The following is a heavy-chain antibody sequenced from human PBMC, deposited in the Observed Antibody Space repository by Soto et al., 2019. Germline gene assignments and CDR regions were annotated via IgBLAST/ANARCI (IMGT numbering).Heavy chain of an antibody. CDR3: AKDGRSGYCTNGVCYPGYYYYGMDV. CDR2: ISGSGGST. V-gene: IGHV3-23*01. J-gene: IGHJ6*02. CDR1: GFTFSSYA. D-gene: IGHD2-8*01. Sequence: LRLSCAASGFTFSSYAMSWVRQAPGKGLEWVSAISGSGGSTYYADSVKGRFTISRDNSKNTLYLQMNSLRAEDTAVYYCAKDGRSGYCTNGVCYPGYYYYGMDVWGQGTTVTVSS.